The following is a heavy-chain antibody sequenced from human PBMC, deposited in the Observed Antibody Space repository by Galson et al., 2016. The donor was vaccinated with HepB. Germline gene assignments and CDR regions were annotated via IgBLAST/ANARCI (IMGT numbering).Heavy chain of an antibody. CDR2: ISAYNGNT. D-gene: IGHD2-21*02. Sequence: SVKVSCKASGYTFISYGITWVRQAPGQGLEWMGWISAYNGNTNYAQKFQGRVAMTTDTTTRTVYMELRSLRSDDTAVYYCARPHCGGDCGDGLDVWGQGTMVTVSS. V-gene: IGHV1-18*04. J-gene: IGHJ3*01. CDR1: GYTFISYG. CDR3: ARPHCGGDCGDGLDV.